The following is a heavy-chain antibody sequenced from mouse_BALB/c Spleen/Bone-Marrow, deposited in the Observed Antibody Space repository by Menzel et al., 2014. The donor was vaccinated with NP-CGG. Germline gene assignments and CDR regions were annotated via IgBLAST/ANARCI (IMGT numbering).Heavy chain of an antibody. Sequence: QVQLKQSGAELVKPGASVKLSCKASGYIFTRYWMHWVKLRPGQGFEWIGEINPSNGGTNYNEKFKRKATLTVDKSSSTAYMQLSSLTSEDSAVYYCTYMGYYGSSYAMDYWGQGTSVTVSS. D-gene: IGHD1-1*01. CDR3: TYMGYYGSSYAMDY. CDR1: GYIFTRYW. V-gene: IGHV1S16*01. CDR2: INPSNGGT. J-gene: IGHJ4*01.